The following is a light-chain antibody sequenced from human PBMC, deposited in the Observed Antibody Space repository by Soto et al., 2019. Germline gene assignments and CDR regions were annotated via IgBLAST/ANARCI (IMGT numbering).Light chain of an antibody. Sequence: QSVLTQPPSASGTPGQRVTISCSGSSSNIGSNTVNWYQQLPGTAPKLLIYSYNQRPSGVSDRFSGSRSGTSASLAISGLQSEDEADYYCAVWDDSLNGVVFGGGTKLTVL. V-gene: IGLV1-44*01. CDR3: AVWDDSLNGVV. J-gene: IGLJ2*01. CDR1: SSNIGSNT. CDR2: SYN.